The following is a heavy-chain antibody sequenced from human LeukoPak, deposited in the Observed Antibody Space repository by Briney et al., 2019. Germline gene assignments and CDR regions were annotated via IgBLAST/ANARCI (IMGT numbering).Heavy chain of an antibody. J-gene: IGHJ5*02. CDR1: GFTFDDYG. CDR2: IYSGGST. D-gene: IGHD4-17*01. CDR3: ARAPRDYDSA. V-gene: IGHV3-53*01. Sequence: GGSLRLSCAASGFTFDDYGMSWVRQAPGKGLEWVSVIYSGGSTYYADSVKGRFTISRDNSKNTLYLQMNSLRAEDTAVYYCARAPRDYDSAWGQGTLVTVSS.